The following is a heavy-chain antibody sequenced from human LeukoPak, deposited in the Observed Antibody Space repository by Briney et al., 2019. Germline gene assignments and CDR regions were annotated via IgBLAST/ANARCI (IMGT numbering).Heavy chain of an antibody. CDR1: GYTFTGYY. V-gene: IGHV1-2*02. D-gene: IGHD3-10*01. CDR3: ARDYYGSGSYYNVGY. J-gene: IGHJ4*02. Sequence: ASVKVSCKASGYTFTGYYMHWVRQAPGPGLEWMGWINPNSGGTNYAQKFQGRVTMTRDTSISTAYMELSRLRSDDTAVYYCARDYYGSGSYYNVGYWGQGTLVTVSS. CDR2: INPNSGGT.